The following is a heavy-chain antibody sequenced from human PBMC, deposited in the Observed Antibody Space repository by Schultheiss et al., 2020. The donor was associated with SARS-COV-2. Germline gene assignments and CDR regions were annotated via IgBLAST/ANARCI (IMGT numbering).Heavy chain of an antibody. V-gene: IGHV4-61*08. CDR1: GGSISSGGYY. D-gene: IGHD1/OR15-1a*01. CDR3: AGDEEHLWFYH. CDR2: IYYSGST. J-gene: IGHJ5*02. Sequence: SETLSLTCTVSGGSISSGGYYWSWIRQPPGKGLEWIGYIYYSGSTNYNPSLKSRVTMSVDTSKNQFSLKLSSVTAADTAVYYCAGDEEHLWFYHWGQGTLVTVSS.